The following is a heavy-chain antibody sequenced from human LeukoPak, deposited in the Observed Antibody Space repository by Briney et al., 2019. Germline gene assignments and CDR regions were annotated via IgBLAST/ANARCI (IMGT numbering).Heavy chain of an antibody. CDR3: ARVNVREWDYGGPTIDTFRYFDL. V-gene: IGHV4-31*03. CDR2: IYYSGST. Sequence: SETLSLTCTVSGGSISSGGYYWSWIRQHPGRGLEWIGYIYYSGSTYYNPSLKSRVTISVDTSKNQFSLKLSSVTAADTAVYYCARVNVREWDYGGPTIDTFRYFDLWGRGTLVTVSS. J-gene: IGHJ2*01. CDR1: GGSISSGGYY. D-gene: IGHD4-23*01.